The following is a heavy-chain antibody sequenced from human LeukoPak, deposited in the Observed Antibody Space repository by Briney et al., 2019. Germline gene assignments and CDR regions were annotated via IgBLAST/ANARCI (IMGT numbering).Heavy chain of an antibody. CDR2: ISGSGGST. D-gene: IGHD4-11*01. Sequence: GGSLRLSCAASGFTFSSYAMSWVRQAPGKGLECVSAISGSGGSTYYADSVKGRFTISRDNSKNMVFLQMNSLRAEDTAVYYCVKDGTWIFNYNFDYWGQGTLVTVSA. V-gene: IGHV3-23*01. CDR3: VKDGTWIFNYNFDY. J-gene: IGHJ4*02. CDR1: GFTFSSYA.